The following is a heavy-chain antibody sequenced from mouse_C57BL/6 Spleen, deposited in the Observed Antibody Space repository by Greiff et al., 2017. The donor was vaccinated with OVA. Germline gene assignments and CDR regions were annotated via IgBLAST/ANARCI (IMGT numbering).Heavy chain of an antibody. V-gene: IGHV1-72*01. CDR3: ARKTFSYGSTHFDY. Sequence: QVQLQQPGAELVKPGASVKLSCKASGYTFTSYWMHWVKQRPGRGLEWIGRIDPNSGGTKYNEKFKSTATLTVDKPSSTAYMQLSSLTSEDSAVYYCARKTFSYGSTHFDYWGQGTTLTVSS. CDR2: IDPNSGGT. CDR1: GYTFTSYW. D-gene: IGHD1-1*01. J-gene: IGHJ2*01.